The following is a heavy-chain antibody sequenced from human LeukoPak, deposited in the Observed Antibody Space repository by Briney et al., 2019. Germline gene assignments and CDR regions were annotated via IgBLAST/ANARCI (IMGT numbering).Heavy chain of an antibody. V-gene: IGHV4-59*08. CDR1: GGSISSYY. J-gene: IGHJ4*02. D-gene: IGHD5-12*01. Sequence: SETLSLTCTVSGGSISSYYWSWIRQPPGKGLEWIGYIYYSGSTNYNPSLKSRVTISVDTSKNQFSPKLSSVTAADTAVYYCARLFGVGGYQRNFFDYWGQGTLVTVSS. CDR3: ARLFGVGGYQRNFFDY. CDR2: IYYSGST.